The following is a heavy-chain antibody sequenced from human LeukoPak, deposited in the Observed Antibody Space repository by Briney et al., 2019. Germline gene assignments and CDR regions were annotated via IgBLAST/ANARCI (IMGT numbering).Heavy chain of an antibody. CDR2: VNSDGSDT. J-gene: IGHJ4*02. Sequence: PGGSLRLSCAASGFTFSKNWMHWVRQAPGKGLVWVSRVNSDGSDTNYADSVKGRFIISRDNAKNTLYLQMNSLRAEDTAVYYCASQTYSGTYQFDYWGQGTLVTVPS. CDR3: ASQTYSGTYQFDY. V-gene: IGHV3-74*01. D-gene: IGHD1-26*01. CDR1: GFTFSKNW.